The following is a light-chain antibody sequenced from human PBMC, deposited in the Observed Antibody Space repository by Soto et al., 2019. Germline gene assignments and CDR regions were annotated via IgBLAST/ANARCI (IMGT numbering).Light chain of an antibody. Sequence: EIVLTQSPGTLSLSPGERATLSCRASQSVSSTFLAWYQQKPGQAPRLLIYGASTRATGIPDRFRGSGSGTDFTLPISRLEPEDCAVYYCQQYGSSPPWTFGQGTKVEIK. V-gene: IGKV3-20*01. CDR2: GAS. J-gene: IGKJ1*01. CDR1: QSVSSTF. CDR3: QQYGSSPPWT.